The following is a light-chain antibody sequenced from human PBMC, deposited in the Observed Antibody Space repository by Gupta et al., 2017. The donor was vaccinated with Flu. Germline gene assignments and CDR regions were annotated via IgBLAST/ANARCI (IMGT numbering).Light chain of an antibody. J-gene: IGLJ1*01. V-gene: IGLV3-1*01. CDR1: NLGDKY. Sequence: SPGQTASITCSGDNLGDKYACWYQQKPGQSPVLVIYKDTKRPAGIPGRFSGSNSGNTATLTIRGTQAMDEADYYCQAWDSTTGVFGTGTKVTVL. CDR3: QAWDSTTGV. CDR2: KDT.